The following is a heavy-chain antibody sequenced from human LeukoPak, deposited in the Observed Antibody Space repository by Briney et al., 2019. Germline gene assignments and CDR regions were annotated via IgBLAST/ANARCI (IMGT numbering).Heavy chain of an antibody. Sequence: GGSLRLSCAASGFTFSNAWMSWVRQAPGEGLEWVGRIQSKADGGAAYYAAPVKGKFTISRDDPKNTVYLQMNSLKTEDTAVYYCVTDYLQGEMATIRVNYWGQGTLVTVSS. D-gene: IGHD5-24*01. CDR1: GFTFSNAW. CDR2: IQSKADGGAA. V-gene: IGHV3-15*01. J-gene: IGHJ4*02. CDR3: VTDYLQGEMATIRVNY.